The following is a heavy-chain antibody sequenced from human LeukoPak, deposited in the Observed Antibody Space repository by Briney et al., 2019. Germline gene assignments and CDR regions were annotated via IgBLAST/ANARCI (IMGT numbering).Heavy chain of an antibody. D-gene: IGHD2-2*01. CDR3: ARGVGIVVVPAAMDY. V-gene: IGHV3-30*04. CDR2: ISYDGSNK. J-gene: IGHJ4*02. Sequence: GASLRLSCAASGFTFSSYAMHWVRQAPGKGLEWVAVISYDGSNKYYADSVKGRFTISRDNSKNTLYLQMSSLRAEDTAVYYCARGVGIVVVPAAMDYWGQGTLVTVSS. CDR1: GFTFSSYA.